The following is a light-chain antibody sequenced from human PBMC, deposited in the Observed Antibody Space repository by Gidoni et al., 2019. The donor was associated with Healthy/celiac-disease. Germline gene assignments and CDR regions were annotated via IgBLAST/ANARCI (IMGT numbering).Light chain of an antibody. CDR1: QGISSY. CDR2: AAS. Sequence: DIQLTQSPSFLSASVGDRVTITCRASQGISSYLAWYQQKPGKAPKLLIYAASTLQSGVPSRFSGSGSGTEFTLTISSLQPEDFATYYCQQLNSYPLTFGGGLKGGDQT. J-gene: IGKJ4*01. V-gene: IGKV1-9*01. CDR3: QQLNSYPLT.